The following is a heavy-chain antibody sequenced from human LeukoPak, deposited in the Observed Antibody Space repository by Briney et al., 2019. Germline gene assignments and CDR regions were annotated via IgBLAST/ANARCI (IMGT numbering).Heavy chain of an antibody. CDR1: GYTFTSYG. CDR3: ARGSYCSSTSCYSDYYYYGMDV. J-gene: IGHJ6*02. CDR2: ISAYNGNT. Sequence: RASVKVSCKASGYTFTSYGISWVRQAPGQGLEWMGWISAYNGNTNYAQKLQGRVTMTTDTSTSTAYMELRSLRSDDTAVYYCARGSYCSSTSCYSDYYYYGMDVWGQGTTVTVSS. V-gene: IGHV1-18*01. D-gene: IGHD2-2*01.